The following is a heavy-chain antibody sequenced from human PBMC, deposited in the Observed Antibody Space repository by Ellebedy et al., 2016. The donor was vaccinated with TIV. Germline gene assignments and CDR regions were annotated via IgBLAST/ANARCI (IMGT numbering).Heavy chain of an antibody. CDR2: IWSDGNNK. CDR3: ARVHCGSVSCFGGDLDY. V-gene: IGHV3-33*08. CDR1: GFTFGTFG. Sequence: PGESLRLSCAAYGFTFGTFGIRWVRQAPGKQLDWVAVIWSDGNNKSYANVVKGRFTISRDNSKNTSYLQMTSLIPEDTAVYYCARVHCGSVSCFGGDLDYWGQGTLVTVSS. J-gene: IGHJ4*02. D-gene: IGHD2-21*02.